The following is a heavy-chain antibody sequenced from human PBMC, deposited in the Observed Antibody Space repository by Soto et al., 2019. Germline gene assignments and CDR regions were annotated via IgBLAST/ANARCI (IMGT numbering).Heavy chain of an antibody. CDR3: ARRNYDYIWGSYRLDC. J-gene: IGHJ4*02. Sequence: ASVKVSCKASGYTFTSYDINWVRQATGQGLEWMGWMNPNSGNTGYAQKFQGRVTMTRNTSISTAYMELSSLRSEDTAVYYCARRNYDYIWGSYRLDCWGQGTLVTVSS. CDR2: MNPNSGNT. D-gene: IGHD3-16*02. V-gene: IGHV1-8*01. CDR1: GYTFTSYD.